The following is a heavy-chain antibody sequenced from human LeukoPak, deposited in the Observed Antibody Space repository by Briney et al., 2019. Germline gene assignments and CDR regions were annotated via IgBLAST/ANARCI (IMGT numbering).Heavy chain of an antibody. J-gene: IGHJ4*02. Sequence: GESLKISCKGSGYSFTNYWIGWVRQMPGKGLEWMGIIYPGDSDTRYSPSFQGQVTISADKSISTAYLQWSSLKASDTAMYYCARPTYYYGSGSYSIHYWGQGTLVTVSP. V-gene: IGHV5-51*01. CDR2: IYPGDSDT. CDR3: ARPTYYYGSGSYSIHY. D-gene: IGHD3-10*01. CDR1: GYSFTNYW.